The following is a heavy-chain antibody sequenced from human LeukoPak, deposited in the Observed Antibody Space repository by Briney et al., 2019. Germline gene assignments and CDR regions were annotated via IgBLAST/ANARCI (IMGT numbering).Heavy chain of an antibody. D-gene: IGHD1-26*01. CDR1: GDSMHSYY. V-gene: IGHV4-4*07. CDR3: AREKAGTLTRAYYYIDV. Sequence: SETLSLTCTVSGDSMHSYYWSWIRQSPDKGLEWIGRAYSGVNAYYNPSLQSRVTIPVDKSNNQFSLDLTSVTAADTALYYCAREKAGTLTRAYYYIDVWGKGITVTVSS. CDR2: AYSGVNA. J-gene: IGHJ6*03.